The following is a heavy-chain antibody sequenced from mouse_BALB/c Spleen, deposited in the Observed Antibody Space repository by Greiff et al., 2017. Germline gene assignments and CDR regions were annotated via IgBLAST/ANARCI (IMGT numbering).Heavy chain of an antibody. CDR3: ARGVPSGMDY. D-gene: IGHD2-14*01. J-gene: IGHJ4*01. V-gene: IGHV5-6-3*01. CDR2: INSNGGST. Sequence: EVQLQESGGGLVQPGGSLKLSCAASGFTFSSYGMSWVRQTPDKRLELVATINSNGGSTYYPDSVKGRFTISRDNAKNTLYLQMSSLKSEDTAMYYCARGVPSGMDYWGQGTSVTVSS. CDR1: GFTFSSYG.